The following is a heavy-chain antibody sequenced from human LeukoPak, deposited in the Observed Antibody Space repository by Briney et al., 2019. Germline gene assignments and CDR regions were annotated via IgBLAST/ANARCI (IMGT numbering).Heavy chain of an antibody. Sequence: SVKVSCKASGGTFISYAISWVRQAPGQGLEWMGGIIPIFGTANYAQKFQGRVTITADESTSTAYMELSSLRSEDTAVYYCARDGCGGDCYPPYYFDYWGQGTLVTVSS. CDR3: ARDGCGGDCYPPYYFDY. D-gene: IGHD2-21*02. CDR1: GGTFISYA. V-gene: IGHV1-69*13. CDR2: IIPIFGTA. J-gene: IGHJ4*02.